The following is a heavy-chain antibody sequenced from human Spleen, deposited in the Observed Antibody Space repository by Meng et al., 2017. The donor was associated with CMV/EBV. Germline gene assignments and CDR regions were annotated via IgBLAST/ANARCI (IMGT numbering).Heavy chain of an antibody. CDR3: AKAKHYDFWSGPGYYGMDV. J-gene: IGHJ6*02. V-gene: IGHV3-30*02. Sequence: GGSLRLSCAASGFTFSSNGMHWVRQAPGKGLEWVAFIRNDGSKKYYADTVKGRFTISRDNSKNTLYLQMNSLRAEDTAVYYCAKAKHYDFWSGPGYYGMDVWGQGTTVTVSS. CDR2: IRNDGSKK. D-gene: IGHD3-3*01. CDR1: GFTFSSNG.